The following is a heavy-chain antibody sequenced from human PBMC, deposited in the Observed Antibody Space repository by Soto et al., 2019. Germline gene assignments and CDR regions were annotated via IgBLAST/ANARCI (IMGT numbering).Heavy chain of an antibody. J-gene: IGHJ3*02. CDR2: IYLSGTT. Sequence: SETLSLTCTVCGVSINSFYWNWFRLSAGKGLEWIGRIYLSGTTTYNPSLQSRVTMSVDTSKNQFSLKLSSLTAADTAVYYCARSPSTSSIGTFDIWGQGTKVT. CDR3: ARSPSTSSIGTFDI. D-gene: IGHD6-6*01. CDR1: GVSINSFY. V-gene: IGHV4-4*07.